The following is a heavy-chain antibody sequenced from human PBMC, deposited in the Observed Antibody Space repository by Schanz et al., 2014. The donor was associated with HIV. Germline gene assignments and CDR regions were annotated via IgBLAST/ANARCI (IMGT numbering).Heavy chain of an antibody. V-gene: IGHV3-30*04. CDR2: IWYDGTNK. D-gene: IGHD6-13*01. CDR1: GFTFRNHA. J-gene: IGHJ6*02. CDR3: ARASRIAATDRDPRRHYHYGMDV. Sequence: QVQLMESGGGVVQPGRSLRLSCAASGFTFRNHAMHWARQAPGKGLEWVAVIWYDGTNKYYADSVKGRFTISRDNSKNTLYLEMISLRDEDTAVYYCARASRIAATDRDPRRHYHYGMDVWGQGTTVTVSS.